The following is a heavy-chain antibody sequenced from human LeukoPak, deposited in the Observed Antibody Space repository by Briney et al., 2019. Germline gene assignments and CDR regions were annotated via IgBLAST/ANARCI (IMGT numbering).Heavy chain of an antibody. V-gene: IGHV1-18*01. D-gene: IGHD2-2*01. CDR1: GYTFTSYG. Sequence: GASVKVSCKASGYTFTSYGINWVRQAPGQGLEWMGWISAYSGNTKYAQKLQGRVTMTTETSTSIAYMEMTSLRSDDTAVYYCARRYCSSVSCYDLNGGGWDFDYWGQGTLVTVSS. CDR3: ARRYCSSVSCYDLNGGGWDFDY. J-gene: IGHJ4*02. CDR2: ISAYSGNT.